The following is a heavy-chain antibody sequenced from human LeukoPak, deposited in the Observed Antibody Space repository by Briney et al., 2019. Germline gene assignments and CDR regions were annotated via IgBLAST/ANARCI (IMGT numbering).Heavy chain of an antibody. CDR3: ARGQYYGSGYYYYYYTDV. CDR2: INHSGST. V-gene: IGHV4-34*01. J-gene: IGHJ6*03. D-gene: IGHD3-10*01. Sequence: SETLSLTCAVYGGSFSGYCWSWIRQAPGKGLEWIGEINHSGSTNYNPSLKSRDTISVDTSNSQFSQKPSSVTAADTAVYYCARGQYYGSGYYYYYYTDVWGKGTTVTVSS. CDR1: GGSFSGYC.